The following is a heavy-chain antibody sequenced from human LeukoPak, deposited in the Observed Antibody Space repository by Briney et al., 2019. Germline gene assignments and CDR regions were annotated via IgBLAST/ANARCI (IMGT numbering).Heavy chain of an antibody. CDR2: LASGSQT. D-gene: IGHD5-18*01. CDR1: GFTLGRHD. V-gene: IGHV3-13*01. CDR3: VREARGYHYTYFDY. J-gene: IGHJ4*02. Sequence: PGGSLRLSCTASGFTLGRHDMHWVRHTTGEGLEWVAALASGSQTFYAGSVKGRFTFSREDGKNSLYLQMNSLRAGDTAVYYCVREARGYHYTYFDYWGQGTLVTVSS.